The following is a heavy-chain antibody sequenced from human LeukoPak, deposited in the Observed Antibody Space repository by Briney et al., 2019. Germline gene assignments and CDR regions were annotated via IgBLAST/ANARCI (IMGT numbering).Heavy chain of an antibody. CDR3: AKDRDYSTDYYYYYMDV. Sequence: GGSLRLSCAASGFTFSSYSMNWVRQAPGKGLEWVSAISGSRGSTYYADSVKGRFTISRDNSKNTLYLQMNSLRAEDTAVYYCAKDRDYSTDYYYYYMDVWGKGTTVTVSS. CDR1: GFTFSSYS. D-gene: IGHD4-17*01. CDR2: ISGSRGST. J-gene: IGHJ6*03. V-gene: IGHV3-23*01.